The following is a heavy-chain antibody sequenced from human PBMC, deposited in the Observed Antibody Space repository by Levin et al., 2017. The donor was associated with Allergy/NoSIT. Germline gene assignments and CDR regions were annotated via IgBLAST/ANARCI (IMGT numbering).Heavy chain of an antibody. D-gene: IGHD5-12*01. Sequence: SETLSLTCAVYGGSFSGYYWSWIRQPPGKGLEWIGEINHSGSTNYNPSLKSRVTISVDTSKNQFSLKLLSVNAADTAVYYCARSGYSGYDAIFRDYWGQGTLVTVSS. J-gene: IGHJ4*02. CDR2: INHSGST. CDR3: ARSGYSGYDAIFRDY. CDR1: GGSFSGYY. V-gene: IGHV4-34*01.